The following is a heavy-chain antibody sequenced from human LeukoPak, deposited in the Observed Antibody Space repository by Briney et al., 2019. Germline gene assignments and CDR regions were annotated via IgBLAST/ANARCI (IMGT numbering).Heavy chain of an antibody. V-gene: IGHV1-2*02. Sequence: ASVKVSCKASGYTFTGYYMHWVRQAPGQGLEWMGWINPNSGDTNYAQKFQGRVTMTRDTPITTAYMELSTLRSDDTAVYYCARDRQGLTTGANNWFDPWGQGTLVTVSS. D-gene: IGHD1-1*01. J-gene: IGHJ5*02. CDR1: GYTFTGYY. CDR3: ARDRQGLTTGANNWFDP. CDR2: INPNSGDT.